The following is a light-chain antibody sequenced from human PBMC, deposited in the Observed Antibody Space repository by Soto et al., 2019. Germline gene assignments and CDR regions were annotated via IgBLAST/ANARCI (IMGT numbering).Light chain of an antibody. CDR3: ATWDTSLSAVV. CDR1: SSNIGDNY. Sequence: QSVLTQPPSVSAAPGQQVTISCSGSSSNIGDNYVSWYQHLPGTAPKLVVYDNDRRPSGIPGRFSGSKSGTSATLGITGLQTGDEADYYCATWDTSLSAVVIGGGTKLTVL. CDR2: DND. V-gene: IGLV1-51*01. J-gene: IGLJ3*02.